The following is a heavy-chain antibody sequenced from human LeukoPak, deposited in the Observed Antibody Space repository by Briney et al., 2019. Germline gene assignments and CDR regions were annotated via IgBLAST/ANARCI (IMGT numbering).Heavy chain of an antibody. V-gene: IGHV3-48*03. CDR2: ISSSGSTI. CDR1: GFTFSSYE. CDR3: ARGVHYYYYMDV. J-gene: IGHJ6*03. Sequence: PGGSLRLSCAASGFTFSSYEMNRVRQAPGKGLEWVSYISSSGSTIYYADSVKGRFTISRDNAKNSLYLQMNSLRAEDTAVYYCARGVHYYYYMDVWGKGTTVTVSS.